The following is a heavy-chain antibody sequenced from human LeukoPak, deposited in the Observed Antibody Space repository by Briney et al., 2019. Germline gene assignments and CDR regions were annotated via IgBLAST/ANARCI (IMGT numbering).Heavy chain of an antibody. CDR1: GYSFTSYW. Sequence: PGESLKISFKGSGYSFTSYWIGWVRQMPGKGLEWMGIIYPGDSDTRYSPSFQGQVTISADKSISTAYLQWSSLKASDTAMYYCARHYCSGGSCYSDIDYWGQGTLVTVSS. V-gene: IGHV5-51*01. D-gene: IGHD2-15*01. CDR3: ARHYCSGGSCYSDIDY. CDR2: IYPGDSDT. J-gene: IGHJ4*02.